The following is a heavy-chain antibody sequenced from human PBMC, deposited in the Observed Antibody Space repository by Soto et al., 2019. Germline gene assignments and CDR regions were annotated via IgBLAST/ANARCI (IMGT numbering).Heavy chain of an antibody. Sequence: ASVKVSCKASGYTFTSYDINWVRQATGQGLEWMGWMNPNSGNTGYAQKFQGRVTMTRNTSISTAYMELSSLRSEDTAVYYCARGGYCSGGSCYRTFDPWGQGTLVTVSS. V-gene: IGHV1-8*01. CDR2: MNPNSGNT. J-gene: IGHJ5*02. CDR1: GYTFTSYD. D-gene: IGHD2-15*01. CDR3: ARGGYCSGGSCYRTFDP.